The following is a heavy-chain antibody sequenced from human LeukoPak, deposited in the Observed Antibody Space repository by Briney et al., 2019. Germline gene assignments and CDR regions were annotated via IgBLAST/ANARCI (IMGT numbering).Heavy chain of an antibody. J-gene: IGHJ3*02. V-gene: IGHV1-8*03. CDR1: GYTFTSYD. CDR3: ARGFPKTYYCDSSGLGGAFDI. CDR2: MNPNSGNT. D-gene: IGHD3-22*01. Sequence: ASVKVSCKASGYTFTSYDINWVRQATGQGLEWMGWMNPNSGNTGYAQKFQGRVTITRNTSVSTAYMELSSLRSEDTAVYYCARGFPKTYYCDSSGLGGAFDIWGQGTMVTVSS.